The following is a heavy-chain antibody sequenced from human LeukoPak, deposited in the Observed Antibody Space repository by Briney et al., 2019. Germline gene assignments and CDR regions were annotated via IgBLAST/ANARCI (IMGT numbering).Heavy chain of an antibody. CDR1: GGSISSSSYY. J-gene: IGHJ4*02. CDR2: IYYSGST. V-gene: IGHV4-39*01. Sequence: SETLSLTCTVSGGSISSSSYYRGWIRQPPGKGLEWIGSIYYSGSTYYNPSLKSRVTISVDTSKNQFSLKLSSVTAADTAVYYCARQDSSSYDFDYWGQGTLVTVSS. CDR3: ARQDSSSYDFDY. D-gene: IGHD6-6*01.